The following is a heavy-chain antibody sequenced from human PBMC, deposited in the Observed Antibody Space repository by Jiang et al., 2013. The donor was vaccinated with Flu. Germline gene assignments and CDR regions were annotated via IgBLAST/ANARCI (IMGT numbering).Heavy chain of an antibody. J-gene: IGHJ6*02. D-gene: IGHD6-13*01. CDR2: ISGSGGST. Sequence: FTFSSYAMSWVRQAPGKGLEWVSAISGSGGSTYYADSVKGRFTISRDNSKNTLYLQMNSLRAEDTAVYYCAKAGSSWYYYYGMDVWGQGTTVTVSS. CDR3: AKAGSSWYYYYGMDV. CDR1: FTFSSYA. V-gene: IGHV3-23*01.